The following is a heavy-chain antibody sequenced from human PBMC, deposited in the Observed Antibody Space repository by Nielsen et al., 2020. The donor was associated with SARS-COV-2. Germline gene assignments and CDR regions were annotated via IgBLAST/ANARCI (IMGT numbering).Heavy chain of an antibody. CDR1: GCSFSSYY. J-gene: IGHJ4*02. V-gene: IGHV4-59*01. CDR3: ARMYGGTIGY. Sequence: SDPLSLTCTPPGCSFSSYYWSWTRQPPGKGLEWLEYIYYSGSTNYNPSLQSRVTISVDTSKNQFSLRLASVTPAYTAVYYCARMYGGTIGYWGQGILVSVSS. CDR2: IYYSGST. D-gene: IGHD1-26*01.